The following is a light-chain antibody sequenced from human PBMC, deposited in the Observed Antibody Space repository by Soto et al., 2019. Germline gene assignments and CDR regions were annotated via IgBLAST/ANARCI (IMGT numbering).Light chain of an antibody. CDR3: CSYAGSVV. CDR2: EGS. CDR1: SSDVGSYNL. Sequence: QSALTQPASVSGSPGQSITISCTGTSSDVGSYNLVSWYQQHPGKAPKLMIYEGSKRPSRVSNRFSGSKSGNTASLTISGLQAEDEADYYCCSYAGSVVFGGGTQLTVL. V-gene: IGLV2-23*01. J-gene: IGLJ2*01.